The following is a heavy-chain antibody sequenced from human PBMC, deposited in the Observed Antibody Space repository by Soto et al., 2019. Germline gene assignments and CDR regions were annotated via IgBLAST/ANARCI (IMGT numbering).Heavy chain of an antibody. CDR2: IIPIFGTA. V-gene: IGHV1-69*06. CDR3: AREPLMYNWNYGAGGY. D-gene: IGHD1-7*01. J-gene: IGHJ4*02. CDR1: GGTFSSYA. Sequence: QVQLVQSGAEVKKPGSSVKVSCKASGGTFSSYAISWVRQAPGQGLEWMGGIIPIFGTANYAQKFQGRVRITADKSTSTAYMELSSLSSEDTAVYYCAREPLMYNWNYGAGGYWGQGTLVTVSS.